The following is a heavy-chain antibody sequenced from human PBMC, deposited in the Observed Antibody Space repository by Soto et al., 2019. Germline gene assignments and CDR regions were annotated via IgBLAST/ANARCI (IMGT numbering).Heavy chain of an antibody. Sequence: GASVKVSCKASGYTFTSYGISWVRQAPGQGLEWMGWISAYNGNTNYAQKLQGRVTMTTDTSTSTAYMELRSLRSDDTAVYYCARPGLDIVVVPAAMRYAALVYWGQGTLVTVSS. J-gene: IGHJ4*02. CDR3: ARPGLDIVVVPAAMRYAALVY. D-gene: IGHD2-2*01. V-gene: IGHV1-18*01. CDR2: ISAYNGNT. CDR1: GYTFTSYG.